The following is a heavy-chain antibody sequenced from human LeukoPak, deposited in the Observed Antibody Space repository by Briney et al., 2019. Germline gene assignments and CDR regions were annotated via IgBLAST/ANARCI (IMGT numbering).Heavy chain of an antibody. CDR3: ATGDRLGPYYYYYGMDV. V-gene: IGHV4-39*01. CDR1: XXXXXXXXYY. D-gene: IGHD1-14*01. CDR2: XYYSGST. J-gene: IGHJ6*02. Sequence: TXXLTCTVSXXXXXXXXYYXGXIRQXXXXXXXXXXXXYYSGSTYYNPSLKSRVTISVDTSKNQFSLKLSSVTAADTAVYYCATGDRLGPYYYYYGMDVWGQGTTVTVSS.